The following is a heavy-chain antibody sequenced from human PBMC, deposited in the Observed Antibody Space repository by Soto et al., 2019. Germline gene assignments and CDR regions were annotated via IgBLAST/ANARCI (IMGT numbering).Heavy chain of an antibody. J-gene: IGHJ4*02. V-gene: IGHV4-39*01. CDR2: VYQSGTT. CDR1: GASISTSSDF. Sequence: QLQLQESGPGLVRSSETLSLTCSVSGASISTSSDFWGWIRQAPGKGLEWIGNVYQSGTTRLNPSLKRPFSIFIDRSKTQFSLELNSATAADMAVYYCARQPESTSYFDSWGQGILVTVSS. CDR3: ARQPESTSYFDS. D-gene: IGHD2-2*01.